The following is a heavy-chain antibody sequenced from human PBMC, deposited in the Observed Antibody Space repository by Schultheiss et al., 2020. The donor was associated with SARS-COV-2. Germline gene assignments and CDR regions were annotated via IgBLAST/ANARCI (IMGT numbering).Heavy chain of an antibody. Sequence: GGSLRLSCAASGFTFSSSWMHWVCQAPGKGLEWVSAISGSGGSTYYADSVKGRFTISRDNSKNTLYLQMNSLRAEDTAVYYCARDCSYSSGWYVFDYWGQGTLVTVSS. CDR3: ARDCSYSSGWYVFDY. CDR1: GFTFSSSW. CDR2: ISGSGGST. J-gene: IGHJ4*02. D-gene: IGHD6-19*01. V-gene: IGHV3-23*01.